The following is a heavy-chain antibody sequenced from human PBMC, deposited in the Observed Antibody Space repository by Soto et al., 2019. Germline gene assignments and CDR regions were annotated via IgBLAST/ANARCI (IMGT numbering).Heavy chain of an antibody. CDR2: IIPIFGTA. CDR3: ARDSRGYIYTELLYYYYGLAV. D-gene: IGHD5-18*01. Sequence: QVQLVQSGAEVKKPGSSVKVSCKASGGTFSSYAISWVRQAPGQGLEWMGGIIPIFGTANYAQKFQGRVTITADESTSTAYMELSSLRSEDTAVYYCARDSRGYIYTELLYYYYGLAVWGQGTTVTVSS. V-gene: IGHV1-69*01. J-gene: IGHJ6*02. CDR1: GGTFSSYA.